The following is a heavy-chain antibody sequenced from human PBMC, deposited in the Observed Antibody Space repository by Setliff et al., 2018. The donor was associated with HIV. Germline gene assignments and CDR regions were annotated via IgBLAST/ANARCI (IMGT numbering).Heavy chain of an antibody. D-gene: IGHD6-19*01. V-gene: IGHV3-33*08. CDR2: IWYDGSNK. J-gene: IGHJ4*02. CDR1: GFTFSNSA. CDR3: ASDQQWLAQGWGGPHY. Sequence: GGSLRLSCAASGFTFSNSAMHWVRQAPGKGLEWVAVIWYDGSNKYYADSVKGRFTIPRDNSKNALYLQMNSLRAEDTAVYYCASDQQWLAQGWGGPHYWGQGTLVTVS.